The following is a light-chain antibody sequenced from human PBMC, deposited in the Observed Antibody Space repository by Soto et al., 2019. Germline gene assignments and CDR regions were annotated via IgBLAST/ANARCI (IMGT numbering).Light chain of an antibody. J-gene: IGKJ1*01. V-gene: IGKV3-15*01. CDR2: GAF. CDR3: QQYNDWPPWT. CDR1: QRIKSN. Sequence: EIVMTQSPATLSVSLGDRATLSCRASQRIKSNLAWYQQKPGQAPRLLIYGAFTRATGVPVRFSGSGSGTEFTLTISSLQSEDFAVYYCQQYNDWPPWTFGQGTKVEI.